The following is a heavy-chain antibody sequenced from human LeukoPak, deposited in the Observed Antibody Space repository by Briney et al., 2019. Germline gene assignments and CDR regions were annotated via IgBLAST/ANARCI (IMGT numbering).Heavy chain of an antibody. J-gene: IGHJ4*02. CDR3: TTGSVPAATAG. CDR1: GFSFSDFW. D-gene: IGHD2-2*01. Sequence: GGSLRLSCIASGFSFSDFWMSWVRQAPGEGLERVGRIKSKTDGGTTDYAAPVKGRFTISRDDSKNTLYLQMNSLKTEDTAVYYCTTGSVPAATAGWGQGTLVTVSS. CDR2: IKSKTDGGTT. V-gene: IGHV3-15*01.